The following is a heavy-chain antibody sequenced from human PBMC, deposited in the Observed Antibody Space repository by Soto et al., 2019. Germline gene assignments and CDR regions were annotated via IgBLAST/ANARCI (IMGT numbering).Heavy chain of an antibody. CDR3: ARYYCSSTSCYTTLRSFDY. CDR2: ISAYNGNT. Sequence: QVQLVQSGAEVKKPGASVKVSCKASGYTFTSYGISWVRQAPGQGLEWMGWISAYNGNTNYAQKLQGRVTMTTDTSTSTAYMELRSLRSDDTAVYYCARYYCSSTSCYTTLRSFDYWGQGTLVTVSS. J-gene: IGHJ4*02. CDR1: GYTFTSYG. D-gene: IGHD2-2*02. V-gene: IGHV1-18*01.